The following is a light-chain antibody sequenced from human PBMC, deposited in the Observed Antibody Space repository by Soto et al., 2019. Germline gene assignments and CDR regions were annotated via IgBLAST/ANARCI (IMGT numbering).Light chain of an antibody. CDR1: QSVSSSY. V-gene: IGKV3-20*01. CDR2: GAS. J-gene: IGKJ1*01. Sequence: ETVLTQSPGTLSLSPGERATLSCRARQSVSSSYLAWYQQKPGQAPRLLIYGASSRATGIPDRFSGSGSGTYFTRTISRLEPEDFAVYYCQQDGRSPPSWTFGQGTKVETK. CDR3: QQDGRSPPSWT.